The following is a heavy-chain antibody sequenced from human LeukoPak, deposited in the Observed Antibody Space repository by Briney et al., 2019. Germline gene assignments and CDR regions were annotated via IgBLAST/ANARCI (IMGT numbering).Heavy chain of an antibody. V-gene: IGHV3-30*02. CDR3: AKDGAAAGLQGYYFDY. CDR1: GFTFSSSG. J-gene: IGHJ4*02. CDR2: IRYDGSNK. D-gene: IGHD6-13*01. Sequence: GGSLRLSCAASGFTFSSSGMHWVRQAPGKGLEWVAFIRYDGSNKYYADSVKGRFTISRDNSKNTLYLQMNSLRAEDTAVYYCAKDGAAAGLQGYYFDYWGQGTLVTVSS.